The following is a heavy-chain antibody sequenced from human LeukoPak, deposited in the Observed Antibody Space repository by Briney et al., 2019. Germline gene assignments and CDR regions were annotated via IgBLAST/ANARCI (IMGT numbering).Heavy chain of an antibody. Sequence: GRSLRLSCAASGFTFSSYAMHWVRQAPGKGLEWVAVISYDGSNKYYADSVKGRFTISRDNSKNTLYLQMNSLRAEDTAVYYCARDVAGEYDALDIWGQGTMVTVSS. V-gene: IGHV3-30-3*01. CDR1: GFTFSSYA. CDR2: ISYDGSNK. CDR3: ARDVAGEYDALDI. D-gene: IGHD2-15*01. J-gene: IGHJ3*02.